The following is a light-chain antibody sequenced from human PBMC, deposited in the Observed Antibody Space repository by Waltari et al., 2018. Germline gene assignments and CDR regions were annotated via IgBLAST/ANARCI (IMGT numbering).Light chain of an antibody. CDR3: QQYYSIPPA. J-gene: IGKJ2*01. Sequence: DIVMTQSPASLAVSLGERATINCKSSQSILYSSNNKNYLSWYQQKPGQPPKLLIYWASTRESGVPDRFSGSGSGTDFTLTISSLQAEDVAVYYCQQYYSIPPAFGQGTKLEIQ. CDR1: QSILYSSNNKNY. V-gene: IGKV4-1*01. CDR2: WAS.